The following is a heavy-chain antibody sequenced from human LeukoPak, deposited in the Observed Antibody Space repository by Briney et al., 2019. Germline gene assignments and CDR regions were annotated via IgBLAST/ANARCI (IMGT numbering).Heavy chain of an antibody. CDR2: IWYDGSNK. CDR3: ARDQSGRLDY. J-gene: IGHJ4*02. D-gene: IGHD1-26*01. CDR1: GFTFSNFG. V-gene: IGHV3-33*01. Sequence: PGRSLRLSCAASGFTFSNFGMHWVRQAPGKGLEWVAVIWYDGSNKYYADSVQGRFTISRDNSKNTLYLQMYSLRVEDTAVYYCARDQSGRLDYWGQGTLVTVSS.